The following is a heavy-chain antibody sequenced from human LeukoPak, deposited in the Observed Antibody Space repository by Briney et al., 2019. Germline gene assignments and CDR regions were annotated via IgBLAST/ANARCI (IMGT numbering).Heavy chain of an antibody. CDR3: ARDRPTTVTTYNWFDP. CDR2: INPNSGAT. V-gene: IGHV1-2*02. Sequence: ASVKVSCKASGYTFTGYYMHWVRQAPGQGLEWMGWINPNSGATNYAQKLQGRVTMTTDTSTSTAYMELRSLRSDDTAVYYCARDRPTTVTTYNWFDPWGQGTLVTVSS. D-gene: IGHD4-17*01. CDR1: GYTFTGYY. J-gene: IGHJ5*02.